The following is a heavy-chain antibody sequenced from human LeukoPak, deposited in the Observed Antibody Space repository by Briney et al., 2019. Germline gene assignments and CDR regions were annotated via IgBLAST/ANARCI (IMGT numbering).Heavy chain of an antibody. CDR3: ARVSDGRNYYDTSGYSY. D-gene: IGHD3-22*01. CDR1: GFTFDDYG. Sequence: GGSVRLSCAASGFTFDDYGMSWVRQAPGKWLEWVSGINWNGGSTGYADSVKGRFTISRDNAKNSLYLQMNSLRAEDTALYYCARVSDGRNYYDTSGYSYWGQGTLVTVSS. CDR2: INWNGGST. V-gene: IGHV3-20*04. J-gene: IGHJ4*02.